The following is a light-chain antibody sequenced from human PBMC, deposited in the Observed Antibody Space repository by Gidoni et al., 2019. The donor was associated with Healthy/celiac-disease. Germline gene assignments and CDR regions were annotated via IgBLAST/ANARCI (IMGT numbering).Light chain of an antibody. CDR3: QQYYSYPSLT. V-gene: IGKV1-8*01. J-gene: IGKJ4*01. CDR1: PGISSY. CDR2: AAS. Sequence: AIRMTQSPSSFSASTGDRVTITCRASPGISSYLAWYQQKPGKAPKLLFYAASTLQSGVTSRFSGSGSGTDFTLTISCLQSEDFATYYCQQYYSYPSLTFGGGTKVEIK.